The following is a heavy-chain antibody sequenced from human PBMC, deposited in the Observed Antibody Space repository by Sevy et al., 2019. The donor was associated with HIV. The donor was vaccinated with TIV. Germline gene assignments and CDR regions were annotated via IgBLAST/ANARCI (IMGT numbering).Heavy chain of an antibody. V-gene: IGHV3-30-3*01. D-gene: IGHD4-17*01. CDR1: GFTFSSYA. Sequence: GGFLRLSCAASGFTFSSYAMHWVRQAPGKGLEWVAVISYDGSNKYYADSVKVRFTISRDNSKNTLYLQMNSLRAEDTPVYYCAREFGDYIPHAEYFQHWGQGTLVTVSS. CDR3: AREFGDYIPHAEYFQH. J-gene: IGHJ1*01. CDR2: ISYDGSNK.